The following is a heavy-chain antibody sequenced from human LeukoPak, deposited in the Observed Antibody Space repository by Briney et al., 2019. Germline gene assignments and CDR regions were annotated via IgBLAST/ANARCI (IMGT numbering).Heavy chain of an antibody. D-gene: IGHD6-13*01. CDR2: ISYDGSNK. CDR3: ARRWSFDY. Sequence: PGGSLRLSCAASGFTFSSYAMHWVRQAPGKGLEWVAVISYDGSNKYYADSVKGRFTISRDNSKNTLYLQMNSLRPEDTAVYYCARRWSFDYWGQGTLVTVSS. V-gene: IGHV3-30*04. CDR1: GFTFSSYA. J-gene: IGHJ4*02.